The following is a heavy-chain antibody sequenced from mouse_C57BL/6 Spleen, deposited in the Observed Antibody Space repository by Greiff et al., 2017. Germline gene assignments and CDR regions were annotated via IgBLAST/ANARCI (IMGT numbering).Heavy chain of an antibody. Sequence: EVKLVESGGGLVKPGGSLKLSCAASGFTFSSYAMSWVRQTPEKRLEWVATISDGGSYTYYPDNVKGRFTISRDNAKNNLYLQMSHLKSEDTAMYYCARDGRVYYDYEEYFDVWGTGTTVTVSS. D-gene: IGHD2-4*01. V-gene: IGHV5-4*01. CDR3: ARDGRVYYDYEEYFDV. CDR1: GFTFSSYA. J-gene: IGHJ1*03. CDR2: ISDGGSYT.